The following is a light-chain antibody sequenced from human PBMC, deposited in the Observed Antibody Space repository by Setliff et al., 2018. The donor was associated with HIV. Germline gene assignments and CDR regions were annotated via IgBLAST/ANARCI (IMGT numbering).Light chain of an antibody. J-gene: IGLJ1*01. Sequence: QSALTQPPSVSGSPGQSVTISCTGTSSDVGGYNRVSWYQQPPGTAPKLMIYDVSKRPSGVSNRFSGSKSGNTASLTISGLQAEDEADYYCSSYTSSSTYVFGSGTKSPS. CDR3: SSYTSSSTYV. V-gene: IGLV2-18*02. CDR2: DVS. CDR1: SSDVGGYNR.